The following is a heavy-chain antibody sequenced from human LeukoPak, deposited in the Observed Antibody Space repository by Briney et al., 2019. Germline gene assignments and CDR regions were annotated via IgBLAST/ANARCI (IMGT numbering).Heavy chain of an antibody. Sequence: GGSLRLSCAASGFTFSSYGMHWVRQAPGKGLEGVAVIRYDGSNKYYADSVKGRFTISRDNSKNTLYLQMNSLRAEDADVYYCAKDGGIAAEHTLLPWYWGQGTLVTVSS. J-gene: IGHJ4*02. V-gene: IGHV3-30*02. D-gene: IGHD6-13*01. CDR1: GFTFSSYG. CDR3: AKDGGIAAEHTLLPWY. CDR2: IRYDGSNK.